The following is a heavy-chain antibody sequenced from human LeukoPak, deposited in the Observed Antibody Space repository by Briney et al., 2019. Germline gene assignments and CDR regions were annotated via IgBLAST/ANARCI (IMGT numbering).Heavy chain of an antibody. D-gene: IGHD2-15*01. CDR2: ISKNGGYT. V-gene: IGHV3-23*01. CDR1: GFTFSSSA. CDR3: AKQLGYCSDGSCYFPY. J-gene: IGHJ4*02. Sequence: GGSLRLSCAASGFTFSSSAMSWVCQAPGKGLEWVSAISKNGGYTYYADSVQGRFTISRDNSKSTLCLQMNSLRAEDTAVYYCAKQLGYCSDGSCYFPYWGQGTLVTVSS.